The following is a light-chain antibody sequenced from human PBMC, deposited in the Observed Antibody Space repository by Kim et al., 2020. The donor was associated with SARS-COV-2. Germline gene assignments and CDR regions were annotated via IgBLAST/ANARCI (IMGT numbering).Light chain of an antibody. CDR1: TSDFGGYNY. Sequence: QSALTQPASVSGSPGQSITISCTGTTSDFGGYNYVSWYQQHPGKAPKLMIYEVSYRPSGVSNRFSGPKSGNTASLTISGLQAEDEADYYCSSYTSTSTLVFGTGTKVTVL. J-gene: IGLJ1*01. CDR3: SSYTSTSTLV. CDR2: EVS. V-gene: IGLV2-14*01.